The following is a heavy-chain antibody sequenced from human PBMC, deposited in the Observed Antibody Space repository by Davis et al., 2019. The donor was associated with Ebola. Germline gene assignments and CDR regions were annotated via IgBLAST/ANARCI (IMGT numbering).Heavy chain of an antibody. CDR1: RGSIISHF. V-gene: IGHV4-59*11. J-gene: IGHJ6*02. D-gene: IGHD3-16*01. CDR3: ARQPRSTRSPEYYHGLDV. CDR2: IFYTGST. Sequence: PSETLSLTFAVSRGSIISHFWSWIRQSQGQGLEWIGSIFYTGSTNLNPSLRSRVTLSVDRPKNQFSLNLTSVTAADTAVYFCARQPRSTRSPEYYHGLDVWGQGTTVVVSS.